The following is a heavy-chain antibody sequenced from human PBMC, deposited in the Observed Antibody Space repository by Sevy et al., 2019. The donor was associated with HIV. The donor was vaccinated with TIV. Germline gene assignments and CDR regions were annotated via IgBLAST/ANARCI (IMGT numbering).Heavy chain of an antibody. CDR2: IIPILGTT. CDR1: GGTFTTSG. Sequence: ASVKVSCKASGGTFTTSGISWVRHVPGQGLEWMGGIIPILGTTNYAQKFQDRVTITADEYTSTAYMELSSLRSEDTAVYYCARGGGNGWYYFDYWGQETLVTVSS. V-gene: IGHV1-69*13. D-gene: IGHD6-19*01. J-gene: IGHJ4*02. CDR3: ARGGGNGWYYFDY.